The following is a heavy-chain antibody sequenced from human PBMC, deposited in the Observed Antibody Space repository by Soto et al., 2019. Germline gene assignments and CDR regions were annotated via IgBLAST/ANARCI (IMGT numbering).Heavy chain of an antibody. V-gene: IGHV4-34*01. D-gene: IGHD3-3*01. CDR1: GGSFSGYY. CDR2: INHSGST. CDR3: ARGRTYYDFWSGYSPYFDY. Sequence: SETLSLTCAVYGGSFSGYYWSWIRQPPGKGLEWIGEINHSGSTNYNPSLKSRVTISVDTSKNQFSLKLSSVTAADTAVYYCARGRTYYDFWSGYSPYFDYWGQGTLVTVSS. J-gene: IGHJ4*02.